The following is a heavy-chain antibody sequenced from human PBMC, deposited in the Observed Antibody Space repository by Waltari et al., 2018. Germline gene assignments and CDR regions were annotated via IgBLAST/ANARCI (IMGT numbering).Heavy chain of an antibody. J-gene: IGHJ2*01. CDR1: GGSISSYY. CDR2: IYYSGST. D-gene: IGHD6-19*01. CDR3: ARDFGASYSSGWWDWYFYL. V-gene: IGHV4-59*01. Sequence: QVQLQESGTGLVKPSETLSITCTVSGGSISSYYWSWIRQPPGKGLELIGYIYYSGSTNYNPSLNSRFTISVYTSKNLFALKLSSVTAAYTAGYYCARDFGASYSSGWWDWYFYLCGRGTLVTVSS.